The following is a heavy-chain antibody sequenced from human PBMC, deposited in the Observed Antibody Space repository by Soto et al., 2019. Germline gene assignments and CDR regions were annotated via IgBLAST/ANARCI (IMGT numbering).Heavy chain of an antibody. J-gene: IGHJ3*02. CDR3: AKDPSRGIFGVVIPSDAFDI. CDR2: ISGSGGST. Sequence: PGGSLRLSCAASGFTFSSYAMSWVRQAPGKGLEWVSAISGSGGSTYYADSVKGRFTISRDNSKNTLYLQMNSLRAEDTAVYYCAKDPSRGIFGVVIPSDAFDIWGQGTMVTVSS. D-gene: IGHD3-3*01. V-gene: IGHV3-23*01. CDR1: GFTFSSYA.